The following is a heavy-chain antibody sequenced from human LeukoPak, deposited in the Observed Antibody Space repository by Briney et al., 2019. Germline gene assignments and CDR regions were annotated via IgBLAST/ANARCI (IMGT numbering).Heavy chain of an antibody. CDR3: ARDEHGSGSYYNFDY. D-gene: IGHD3-10*01. V-gene: IGHV3-21*01. CDR1: GFTFSTYG. CDR2: ISSGSVYI. J-gene: IGHJ4*02. Sequence: GESLKISCAASGFTFSTYGMNWVRQAPGKGLEWVSSISSGSVYIYYADSVKGRFTISRDNAKSSLYLQMNSLRAEDTAVYYCARDEHGSGSYYNFDYWGQGTLVTVSS.